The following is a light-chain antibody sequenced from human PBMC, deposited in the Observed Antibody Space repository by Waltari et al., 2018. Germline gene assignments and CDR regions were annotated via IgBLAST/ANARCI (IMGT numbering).Light chain of an antibody. J-gene: IGLJ3*02. CDR1: SSNIGRNY. CDR2: RNN. CDR3: AAFDDSLNGWV. V-gene: IGLV1-47*01. Sequence: QSMLTQPSSPSGAPGQRVTISCSGSSSNIGRNYVYWYQRLPGTAPKLLIYRNNQRPSGVPDRFSGSKSGTSASLAISGLRSEDEADYYCAAFDDSLNGWVFGGGTKLTVL.